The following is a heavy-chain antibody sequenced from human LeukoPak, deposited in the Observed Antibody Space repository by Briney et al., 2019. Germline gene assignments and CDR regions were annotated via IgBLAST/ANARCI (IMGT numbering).Heavy chain of an antibody. D-gene: IGHD1-1*01. CDR3: ARDGWNDDY. CDR1: GFTFSSYS. V-gene: IGHV3-21*01. CDR2: ISSSSSYI. Sequence: GGSLRLSCAASGFTFSSYSINWVRQAPGRGLEWVSSISSSSSYIYYADSLKGRFTISRDNAKNSLYLQMNSLRAEDTAVYYCARDGWNDDYWGQGTLVTVSS. J-gene: IGHJ4*02.